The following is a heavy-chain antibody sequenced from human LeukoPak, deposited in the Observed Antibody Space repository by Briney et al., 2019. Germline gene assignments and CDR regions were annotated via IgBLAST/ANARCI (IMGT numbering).Heavy chain of an antibody. Sequence: GGSLRLSCAASGFTFRNYWMHWVRQAPGKGLEWVSRINKDGSSTDYADSVKGRFTISRDNSKNTLYLQMNSLRAEDTAVYYCAKTRPLDSSSWSHGDYWGQGTLVTVSS. CDR1: GFTFRNYW. D-gene: IGHD6-13*01. CDR2: INKDGSST. J-gene: IGHJ4*02. V-gene: IGHV3-74*01. CDR3: AKTRPLDSSSWSHGDY.